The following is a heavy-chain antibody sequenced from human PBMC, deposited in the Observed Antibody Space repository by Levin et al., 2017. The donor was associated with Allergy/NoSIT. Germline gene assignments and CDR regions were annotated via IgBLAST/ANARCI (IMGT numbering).Heavy chain of an antibody. J-gene: IGHJ4*02. Sequence: PGGSLRLSCAVSGGSLSGYYWTWIRQPPGKGLEWIGEINHSGSASYNPSLRSRVTMSVDTSKNQFSLNLISVTAADTAVYYCARLAGYSRGWYLPYWGQGTLVTVSS. D-gene: IGHD6-19*01. CDR1: GGSLSGYY. CDR3: ARLAGYSRGWYLPY. CDR2: INHSGSA. V-gene: IGHV4-34*01.